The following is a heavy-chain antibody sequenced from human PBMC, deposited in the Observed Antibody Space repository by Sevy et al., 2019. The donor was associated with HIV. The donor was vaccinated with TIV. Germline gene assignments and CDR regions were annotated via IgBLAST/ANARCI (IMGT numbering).Heavy chain of an antibody. CDR2: IYYSGSS. CDR3: ARDSAVVPRALVY. Sequence: SETLSLTCNVSGDSISSYFWSWFQQPPGKGLEWIGYIYYSGSSEYNPSLRSRVTISIDTSTKYLSMKLTSVTAADTAVYYCARDSAVVPRALVYWGQGTLVTVSS. D-gene: IGHD2-15*01. J-gene: IGHJ4*02. CDR1: GDSISSYF. V-gene: IGHV4-59*01.